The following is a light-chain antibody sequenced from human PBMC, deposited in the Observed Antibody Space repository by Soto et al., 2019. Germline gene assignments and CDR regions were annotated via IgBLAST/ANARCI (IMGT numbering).Light chain of an antibody. CDR3: QQYNNWPRT. CDR1: QSVSSN. Sequence: IVMTQSPATPSLSPGERATLSCRPSQSVSSNLAWYQQKPGQAPRLLIYGESTRATGIPARFSRSGSGTEFTLTISSLQSEELAVYDCQQYNNWPRTFGQVTKVEIK. CDR2: GES. J-gene: IGKJ1*01. V-gene: IGKV3-15*01.